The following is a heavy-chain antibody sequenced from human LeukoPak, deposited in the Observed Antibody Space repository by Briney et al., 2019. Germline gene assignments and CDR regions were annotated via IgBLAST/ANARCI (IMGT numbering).Heavy chain of an antibody. Sequence: PGRSLRLSCAASGFTFSDYWMDWARQAPGKGLEWVANIKPDGSEIYYVDAVKGRFTISRDNAKNSLYLQMNSLRAEDTAVYYCTRSLDYWGQGTLVTASS. J-gene: IGHJ4*02. V-gene: IGHV3-7*02. D-gene: IGHD2-15*01. CDR3: TRSLDY. CDR2: IKPDGSEI. CDR1: GFTFSDYW.